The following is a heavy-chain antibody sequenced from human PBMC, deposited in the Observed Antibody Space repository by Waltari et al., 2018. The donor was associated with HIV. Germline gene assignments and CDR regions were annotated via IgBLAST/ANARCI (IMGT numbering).Heavy chain of an antibody. J-gene: IGHJ4*02. CDR2: ISSSSSYI. CDR1: GFTFSSYS. V-gene: IGHV3-21*01. Sequence: EVQLVESGGGLVKPGGSLRLSCAASGFTFSSYSMNWVRQAPGKGLEWVSSISSSSSYIYYADSVKGRFTISRDNAKNSLYLQMNSLRAEDTAVYYCARADSSSWHDFDYWGQGTLVTVSS. CDR3: ARADSSSWHDFDY. D-gene: IGHD6-13*01.